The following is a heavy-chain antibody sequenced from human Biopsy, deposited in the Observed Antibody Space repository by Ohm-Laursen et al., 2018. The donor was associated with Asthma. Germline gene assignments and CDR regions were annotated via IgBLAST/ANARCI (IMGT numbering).Heavy chain of an antibody. D-gene: IGHD6-13*01. V-gene: IGHV3-9*01. CDR3: VKDVRLQLWGFDS. J-gene: IGHJ4*02. CDR1: GFTFDDYA. Sequence: SLRLSCAASGFTFDDYAMHWVRQAPGKGLEWVSGVSWNSGSIDYADSVKGRFTISKDNAKNSLYLQMNSLRGADTALYYCVKDVRLQLWGFDSWGQGTLVTVSS. CDR2: VSWNSGSI.